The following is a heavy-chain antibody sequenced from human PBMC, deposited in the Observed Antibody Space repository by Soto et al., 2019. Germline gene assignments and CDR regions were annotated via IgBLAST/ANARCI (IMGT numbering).Heavy chain of an antibody. J-gene: IGHJ5*02. D-gene: IGHD1-7*01. CDR2: ISWNSGSI. CDR1: GFTFDDYA. CDR3: AKDPSYNWNYHWFDP. Sequence: EVQLVESGGGLVQPGRSLRLSCAASGFTFDDYAMHWVRQAPGKGLEWVSGISWNSGSIGYADSVKGRFTISRDNAKNSLYLQMNSLRAEDTAVYYCAKDPSYNWNYHWFDPWGQGTLVTVSS. V-gene: IGHV3-9*01.